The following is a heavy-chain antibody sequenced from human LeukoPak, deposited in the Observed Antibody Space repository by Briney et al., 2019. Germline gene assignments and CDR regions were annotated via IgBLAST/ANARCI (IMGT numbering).Heavy chain of an antibody. Sequence: SETLSLTCTVSGGSISSYYWSWIRQPPGKGLEWIGYIYYGGSTNYNPSLKSRVTISVDTSKNQFSLKLSSVTAADTAVYYCARATAERFLEWFPVSGLRLGQSFDPWGQGTLVTVSS. CDR2: IYYGGST. CDR3: ARATAERFLEWFPVSGLRLGQSFDP. D-gene: IGHD3-3*01. CDR1: GGSISSYY. V-gene: IGHV4-59*01. J-gene: IGHJ5*02.